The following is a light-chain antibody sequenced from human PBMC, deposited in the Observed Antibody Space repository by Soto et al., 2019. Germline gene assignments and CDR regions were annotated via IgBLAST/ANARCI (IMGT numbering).Light chain of an antibody. V-gene: IGKV1-33*01. CDR2: DAS. CDR3: QQYDNVPPT. J-gene: IGKJ1*01. CDR1: QDINNY. Sequence: DIHMTQSQSSLSAAIGDRVTITCQANQDINNYLNWYQQTPGKAPKLLIYDASNLETGVPSRFSGSGSRTDFTFAISSLQPEDTGTYYCQQYDNVPPTFGQGTKVDIK.